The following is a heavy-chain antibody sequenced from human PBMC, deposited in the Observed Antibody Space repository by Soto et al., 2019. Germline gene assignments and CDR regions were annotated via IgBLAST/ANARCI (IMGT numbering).Heavy chain of an antibody. CDR3: AVAVAGPTAIGY. Sequence: EVQLVESGGGLVQPGGSLRLSCAASGFTFSSYWMHWVRQAPGKGLVWVSRINSDGSSTSYATSVKGRFTISRDNAKTTLYLQINSRRPEDTAVYYCAVAVAGPTAIGYWGQGTLVTVSS. CDR1: GFTFSSYW. CDR2: INSDGSST. V-gene: IGHV3-74*01. J-gene: IGHJ4*02. D-gene: IGHD6-19*01.